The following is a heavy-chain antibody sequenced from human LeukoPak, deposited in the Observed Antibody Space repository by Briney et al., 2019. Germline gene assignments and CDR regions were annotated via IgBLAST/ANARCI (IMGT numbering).Heavy chain of an antibody. Sequence: SETLSLTCTVSGGSISSGGYYWSWIRQPPGKGLEWIGYIYHSGSTYYNPSLKSRVTISVDRSKNQFSLKLSSVTAADTAVYYCVCGHSVVPAAIHYWGQGTLVTVSS. J-gene: IGHJ4*02. CDR1: GGSISSGGYY. CDR3: VCGHSVVPAAIHY. V-gene: IGHV4-30-2*01. CDR2: IYHSGST. D-gene: IGHD2-2*02.